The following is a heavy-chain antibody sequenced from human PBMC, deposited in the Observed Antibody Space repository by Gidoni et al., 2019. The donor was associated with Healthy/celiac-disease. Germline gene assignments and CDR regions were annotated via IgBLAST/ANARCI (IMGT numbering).Heavy chain of an antibody. D-gene: IGHD3-9*01. CDR1: GYTFTSYD. CDR3: ARWAYFDWLVRESWFDP. J-gene: IGHJ5*02. CDR2: MNPNSGNT. Sequence: QVQLMQSGAEVKKPGASVKVSCKASGYTFTSYDINWVRLATGQGPEWMGWMNPNSGNTGYAQKFQGRVTMTRNTYISTAYMELSSLRSEDTAVYYCARWAYFDWLVRESWFDPWGQGTLVTVSS. V-gene: IGHV1-8*01.